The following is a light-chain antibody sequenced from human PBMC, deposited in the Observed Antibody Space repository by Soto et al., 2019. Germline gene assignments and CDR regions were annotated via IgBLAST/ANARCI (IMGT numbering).Light chain of an antibody. J-gene: IGKJ1*01. Sequence: EIVLTQSPGTLSLSPGERATLSCRASQDVSSSYLAWYQQRPGQAPRLLIYDASRRSAGIPDRFTGSGSGIDFTFTISRLEPEDFAVYYCQQYGSSPRTFGQGTKVDIK. CDR1: QDVSSSY. CDR2: DAS. CDR3: QQYGSSPRT. V-gene: IGKV3-20*01.